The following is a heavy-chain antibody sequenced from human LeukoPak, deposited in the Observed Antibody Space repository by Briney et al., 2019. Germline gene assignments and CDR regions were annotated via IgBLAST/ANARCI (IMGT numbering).Heavy chain of an antibody. CDR3: ARGAEAETSPLDF. CDR2: INPKSGAA. J-gene: IGHJ4*02. Sequence: ASVKVSCKASGYIFSDYYMHWVRQAPGQGLEWLGWINPKSGAADYAQQFRGRFTMTRDTSINTDYMEMKRVTSDDTAVYYCARGAEAETSPLDFWGQGTLVIVS. D-gene: IGHD6-13*01. V-gene: IGHV1-2*02. CDR1: GYIFSDYY.